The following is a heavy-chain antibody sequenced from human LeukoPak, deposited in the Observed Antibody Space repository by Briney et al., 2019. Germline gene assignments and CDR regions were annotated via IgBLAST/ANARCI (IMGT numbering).Heavy chain of an antibody. Sequence: PGGSLRLSCAASGFTFSSYWMSWVRQAPGKGLEWVANIKQDGSEKYYVDSVKGRFTISRDNAKNSLYLQMNSLRAEDTAVYYCARAPYDYVWGSYRYNYNELYHFDYWGQGTLVTVSS. J-gene: IGHJ4*02. CDR1: GFTFSSYW. CDR2: IKQDGSEK. CDR3: ARAPYDYVWGSYRYNYNELYHFDY. D-gene: IGHD3-16*02. V-gene: IGHV3-7*01.